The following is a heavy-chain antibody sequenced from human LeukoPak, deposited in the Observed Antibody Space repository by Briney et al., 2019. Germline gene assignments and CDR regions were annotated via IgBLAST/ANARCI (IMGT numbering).Heavy chain of an antibody. Sequence: ASVKVSCKASGYTFTIYGISWVRQAPGQGLEWMGWISAYNGNTNYAQKLQGRVTMTTDTSTSTAYMELRSLRSDDTAVYYCARSGSSSHHDNYFDYWGQGTLVTVSS. CDR3: ARSGSSSHHDNYFDY. V-gene: IGHV1-18*01. CDR1: GYTFTIYG. D-gene: IGHD3-9*01. CDR2: ISAYNGNT. J-gene: IGHJ4*02.